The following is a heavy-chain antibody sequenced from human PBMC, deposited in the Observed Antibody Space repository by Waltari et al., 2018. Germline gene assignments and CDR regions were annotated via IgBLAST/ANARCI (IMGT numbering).Heavy chain of an antibody. CDR2: IYHSGST. CDR1: GYSISSGYY. Sequence: QVQLQESGPGLVTPSETLSLTCAVSGYSISSGYYWGWIRQPPGKGLEWIGSIYHSGSTYYNPSLKSRVTISVDTSKNQFSLKLSSVTAADTAVYYCARAIPETGTLYYMDVWGKGTTVTVSS. CDR3: ARAIPETGTLYYMDV. V-gene: IGHV4-38-2*01. D-gene: IGHD1-1*01. J-gene: IGHJ6*03.